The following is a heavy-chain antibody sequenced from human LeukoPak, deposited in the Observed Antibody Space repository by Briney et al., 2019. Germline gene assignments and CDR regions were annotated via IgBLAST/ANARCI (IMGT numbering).Heavy chain of an antibody. Sequence: GASVKVSCKASGYTFTSYAMHWVRQAPGQRLEWMGWINAGNGNTKYSQKFQGRVTITRDTSASTAYMELSSLRSEDTAVYYCAREGVAGYNPDYWGQGTLVTVSS. CDR3: AREGVAGYNPDY. D-gene: IGHD5-12*01. V-gene: IGHV1-3*01. J-gene: IGHJ4*02. CDR1: GYTFTSYA. CDR2: INAGNGNT.